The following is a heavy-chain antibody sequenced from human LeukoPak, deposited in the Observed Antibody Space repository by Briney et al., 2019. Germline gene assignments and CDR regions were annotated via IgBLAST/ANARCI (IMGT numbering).Heavy chain of an antibody. V-gene: IGHV3-23*01. D-gene: IGHD3-10*01. CDR3: AKGGRSIFGITMVRGVIVY. Sequence: GGSLRLSCAASGFTFSSYGMSWVRQAPGKGLEWVSAISGSGGSTYYADSVKGRFTISRDNSKNTLYLQMNSLRAEDTAVYYCAKGGRSIFGITMVRGVIVYWGQGTLVTVSS. J-gene: IGHJ4*02. CDR2: ISGSGGST. CDR1: GFTFSSYG.